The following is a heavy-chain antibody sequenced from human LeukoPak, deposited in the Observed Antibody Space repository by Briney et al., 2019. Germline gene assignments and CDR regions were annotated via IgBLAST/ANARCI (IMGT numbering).Heavy chain of an antibody. V-gene: IGHV4-34*01. D-gene: IGHD2-8*01. Sequence: SETLSLTCAVYGGSFSGYYWSWIRQPPGKGLEWIGEINHSGSTNYNPSLKSRVTISVDTSKNQFSLKLSSVTAADTAVYYCARGLMYDPRRLIDYWGQGTLVTVSS. CDR1: GGSFSGYY. J-gene: IGHJ4*02. CDR2: INHSGST. CDR3: ARGLMYDPRRLIDY.